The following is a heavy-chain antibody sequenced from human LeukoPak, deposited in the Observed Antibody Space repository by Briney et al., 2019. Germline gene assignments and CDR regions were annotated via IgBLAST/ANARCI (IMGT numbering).Heavy chain of an antibody. Sequence: QSGGSLRLSCAASGFTFSSYAMSWVRQAPGKGLEWVSAISGSGGSTYYADSVKGRFTISRDNSKNTLYLQMNSLRAEDTAVYYCAKMPKVYDSSGYYIYYFDYWGQGTLVTVSS. J-gene: IGHJ4*02. V-gene: IGHV3-23*01. CDR3: AKMPKVYDSSGYYIYYFDY. CDR1: GFTFSSYA. CDR2: ISGSGGST. D-gene: IGHD3-22*01.